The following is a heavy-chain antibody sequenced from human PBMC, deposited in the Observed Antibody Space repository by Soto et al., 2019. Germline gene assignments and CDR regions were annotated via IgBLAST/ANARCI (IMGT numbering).Heavy chain of an antibody. J-gene: IGHJ4*02. D-gene: IGHD2-2*01. V-gene: IGHV3-11*01. CDR1: GFTFSDYY. Sequence: GGSLRLSCAASGFTFSDYYMSWMRQAPGKGLEWVSYISSSGSKIYYADCVKGRFTISRDNAKNSLYLQMNSLRAEDTAVYYCARDDEDTSWSHYFDYWRQVTLVTVSS. CDR3: ARDDEDTSWSHYFDY. CDR2: ISSSGSKI.